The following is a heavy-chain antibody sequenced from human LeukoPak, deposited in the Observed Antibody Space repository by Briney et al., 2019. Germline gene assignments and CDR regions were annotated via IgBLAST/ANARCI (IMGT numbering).Heavy chain of an antibody. D-gene: IGHD3-3*01. J-gene: IGHJ6*02. Sequence: SETLSLTCTVSGGSISSGGYYWSWIRQPPGKGLEWIGYIYYSGSTDYNPSLKSRVTISVDTSKNQFSLKLSSVTAADTAVYYCARGYDFWSGLYYYYGMDVWGQGTTVTVSS. CDR3: ARGYDFWSGLYYYYGMDV. CDR2: IYYSGST. V-gene: IGHV4-61*08. CDR1: GGSISSGGYY.